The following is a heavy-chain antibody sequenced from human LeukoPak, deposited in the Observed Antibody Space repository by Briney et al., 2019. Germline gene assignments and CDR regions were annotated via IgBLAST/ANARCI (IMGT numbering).Heavy chain of an antibody. Sequence: GGSLRLSCAASGFTFSSYWMSWVRQAPGKGLEWVANIKQDGSEKYYVDSVKGRFTISRDNAKNSLYLQMNSLRAEDTAVYYCARDQSTIFVYYMDVWGKGTTVTVSS. CDR2: IKQDGSEK. D-gene: IGHD3-3*01. V-gene: IGHV3-7*01. CDR1: GFTFSSYW. CDR3: ARDQSTIFVYYMDV. J-gene: IGHJ6*03.